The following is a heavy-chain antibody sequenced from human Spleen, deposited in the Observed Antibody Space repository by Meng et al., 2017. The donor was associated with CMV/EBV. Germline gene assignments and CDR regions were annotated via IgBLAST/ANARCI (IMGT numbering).Heavy chain of an antibody. J-gene: IGHJ6*02. CDR1: GFSFSDYY. CDR3: VKEIGLIFGVVYYGMDV. D-gene: IGHD3-3*01. CDR2: SRNKVNKFNS. Sequence: GGSLRLSCGASGFSFSDYYMDWVRQAPGKGLEWIGRSRNKVNKFNSEYAASVKGRFTISRDESKKSLYLQMNSLKTDDTAVYYCVKEIGLIFGVVYYGMDVWGQGTTVTVSS. V-gene: IGHV3-72*01.